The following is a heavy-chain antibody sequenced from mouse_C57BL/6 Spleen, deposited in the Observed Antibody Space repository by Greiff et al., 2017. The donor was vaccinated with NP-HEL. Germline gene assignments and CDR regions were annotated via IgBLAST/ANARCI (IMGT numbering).Heavy chain of an antibody. V-gene: IGHV14-1*01. D-gene: IGHD1-1*01. CDR3: TDYYGSSLFAY. J-gene: IGHJ3*01. Sequence: EVQLQQSGAELVRPGASVKLSCTASGFNIKDYYMHWVKQRPEQGLEWIGRIDPEDGDTDYAPKFQGKATMTADTSSNTAYLQLSSRTSEDTAVYYCTDYYGSSLFAYWGQGTLVTVSA. CDR1: GFNIKDYY. CDR2: IDPEDGDT.